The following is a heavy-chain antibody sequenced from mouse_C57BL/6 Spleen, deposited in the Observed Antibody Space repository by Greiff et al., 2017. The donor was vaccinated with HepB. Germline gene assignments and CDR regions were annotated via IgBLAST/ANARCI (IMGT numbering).Heavy chain of an antibody. CDR3: ARYELRTSRYFDV. Sequence: VQLQQPGTELVKPGASVKLSCKASGYTFTSYWMHWVKQRPGQGLEWIGNINPSNGGTNYNEKFKSKATLTVDKSSSTAYMQLSSLTSEDSAVYYCARYELRTSRYFDVWGTGTTVTVSS. CDR1: GYTFTSYW. J-gene: IGHJ1*03. V-gene: IGHV1-53*01. D-gene: IGHD1-1*01. CDR2: INPSNGGT.